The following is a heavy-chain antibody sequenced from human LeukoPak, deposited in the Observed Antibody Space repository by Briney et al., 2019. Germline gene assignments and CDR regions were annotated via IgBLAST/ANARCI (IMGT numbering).Heavy chain of an antibody. CDR2: ISPSGGST. CDR3: SAQPEALAGGLHY. D-gene: IGHD6-19*01. J-gene: IGHJ4*02. Sequence: GGSLRLSCAVSGFTFSSHSMTWVRQAPGKGLDWVSTISPSGGSTFYADSVKGRFAVSRDNSRNTLYLQVNTLRAEDTAVYYCSAQPEALAGGLHYWGQGALVTVSS. V-gene: IGHV3-23*01. CDR1: GFTFSSHS.